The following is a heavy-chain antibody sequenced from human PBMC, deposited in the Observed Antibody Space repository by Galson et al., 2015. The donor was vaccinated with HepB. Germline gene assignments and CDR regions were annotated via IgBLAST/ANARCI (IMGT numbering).Heavy chain of an antibody. CDR2: ISDGGIT. V-gene: IGHV3-23*01. J-gene: IGHJ4*02. Sequence: SLRLSCAASGFTFASYAMSWVRQAPGKGLEWVSTISDGGITYYADSVKGRFTISRDNSRNTLYVQMNILRAEDTAVYYCAKPRQLQWRGDNFDYWGQGILVTVSS. CDR3: AKPRQLQWRGDNFDY. CDR1: GFTFASYA. D-gene: IGHD6-19*01.